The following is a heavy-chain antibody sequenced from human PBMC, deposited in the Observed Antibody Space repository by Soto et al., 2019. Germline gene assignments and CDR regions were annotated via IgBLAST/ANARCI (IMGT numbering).Heavy chain of an antibody. D-gene: IGHD5-12*01. J-gene: IGHJ4*02. V-gene: IGHV3-21*01. CDR2: ISSSSSYI. Sequence: GGSLRLSCAASGFTFSSYSMNWVRQAPGKGLEWVSSISSSSSYIYYADSVKGRFTISRDNAKNSLYLQMNSLRAEDTAVYYCARDPAPRATEYDYWGQGTLVTVSS. CDR1: GFTFSSYS. CDR3: ARDPAPRATEYDY.